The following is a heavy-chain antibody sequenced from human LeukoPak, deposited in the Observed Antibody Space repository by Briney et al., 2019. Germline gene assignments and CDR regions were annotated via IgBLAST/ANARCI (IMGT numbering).Heavy chain of an antibody. J-gene: IGHJ4*02. CDR2: INPDSGFT. CDR1: GYTFIDDY. V-gene: IGHV1-2*02. Sequence: ASVKVSCKASGYTFIDDYMHWVRQAHGQGLEFMGWINPDSGFTNYAQKFQGRVTMTRDTSISTAYLEVRSLTSDDTAVYYCAPTAEAYTSWWKVWGQGTLVTVSS. CDR3: APTAEAYTSWWKV. D-gene: IGHD2-2*01.